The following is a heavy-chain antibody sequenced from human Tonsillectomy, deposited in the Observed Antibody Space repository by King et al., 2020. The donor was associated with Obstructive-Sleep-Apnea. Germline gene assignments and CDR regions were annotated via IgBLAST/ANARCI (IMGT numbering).Heavy chain of an antibody. V-gene: IGHV1-2*02. CDR2: INPNSGGT. CDR3: ARLGGEIVVVPAAFEITPRPSDAFDI. Sequence: QLVQSGAEVKKPGASVKVSCKASGYSFSAFYIHWVRQAPGQGLEWMGWINPNSGGTGYAQKFQGRVTMTRDTSISTAYMELSRLRSDDTAVYYCARLGGEIVVVPAAFEITPRPSDAFDIWGQGTMVTVSA. J-gene: IGHJ3*02. CDR1: GYSFSAFY. D-gene: IGHD2-2*01.